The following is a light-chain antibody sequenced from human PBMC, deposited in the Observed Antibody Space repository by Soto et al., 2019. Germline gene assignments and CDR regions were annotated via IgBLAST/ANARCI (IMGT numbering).Light chain of an antibody. CDR1: SSDIGGYNY. V-gene: IGLV2-14*03. J-gene: IGLJ1*01. CDR2: DVS. Sequence: QSALTQPASVSGSPGQSITVSCTGTSSDIGGYNYVSWYQQHPGKAPKLMIYDVSNRPSGVSNRFSGSKSGNTASLTISGFQAEDEADYYCTSYTSSRTLAFGTGTKLTVL. CDR3: TSYTSSRTLA.